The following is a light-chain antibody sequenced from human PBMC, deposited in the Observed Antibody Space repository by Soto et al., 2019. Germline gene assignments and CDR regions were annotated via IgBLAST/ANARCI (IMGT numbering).Light chain of an antibody. CDR2: EVS. CDR3: MQSTQLPPT. Sequence: DVVMTQTPLSLSVAPGQPAPISCKSSQSLLHITGETFLFWYLQKPGQSPQLLIYEVSTRVSGVPDRFSGSGSETDFTLEISRVETDDVGIYYCMQSTQLPPTFGQGTRLGIE. V-gene: IGKV2D-29*02. J-gene: IGKJ5*01. CDR1: QSLLHITGETF.